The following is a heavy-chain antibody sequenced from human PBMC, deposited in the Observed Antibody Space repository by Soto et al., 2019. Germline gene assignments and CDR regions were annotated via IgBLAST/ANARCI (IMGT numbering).Heavy chain of an antibody. CDR2: IFWDDDK. CDR1: GFSLTTGGLG. V-gene: IGHV2-5*02. J-gene: IGHJ4*02. D-gene: IGHD2-8*01. Sequence: QITLKESGPTLVKPTQTLTLTCTFSGFSLTTGGLGVGWSRQPPGKALEWLAIIFWDDDKRYSPSLKSRLSFTKDTSKNQVVLTMTNMDPVDTGTYYCARMDCTATKCSFDYWGQGTLVTVSS. CDR3: ARMDCTATKCSFDY.